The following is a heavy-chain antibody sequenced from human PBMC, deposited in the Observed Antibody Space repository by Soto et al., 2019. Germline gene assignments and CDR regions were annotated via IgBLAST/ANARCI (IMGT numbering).Heavy chain of an antibody. Sequence: SAKFFCQDYGGIFSSYATRWVRQAPGQGLAWMGGIIPIFGTANYAQKFQGIVTITADESTSTAYMELSSLRSEDTAVYYCARGEQTNYDILTGYSYDAFDIWGQGTIVTVSS. J-gene: IGHJ3*02. D-gene: IGHD3-9*01. CDR3: ARGEQTNYDILTGYSYDAFDI. CDR2: IIPIFGTA. CDR1: GGIFSSYA. V-gene: IGHV1-69*13.